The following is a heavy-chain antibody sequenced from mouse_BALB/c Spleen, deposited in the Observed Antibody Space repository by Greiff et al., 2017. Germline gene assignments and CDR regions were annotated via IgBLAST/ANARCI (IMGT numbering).Heavy chain of an antibody. CDR2: IYPGSGST. CDR3: ARGGAYYGAMDY. Sequence: LQQPGSELVRPGASVKLSCKASGYTFTSYWMHWVKQRPGQGLEWIGNIYPGSGSTNYDEKFKGKATLTADTSSSTAYMQLSSLTSEDSAIYYCARGGAYYGAMDYWGQGTSVTVSS. CDR1: GYTFTSYW. D-gene: IGHD2-10*01. V-gene: IGHV1S22*01. J-gene: IGHJ4*01.